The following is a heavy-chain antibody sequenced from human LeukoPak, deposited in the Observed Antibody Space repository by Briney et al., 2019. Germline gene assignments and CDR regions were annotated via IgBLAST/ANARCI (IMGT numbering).Heavy chain of an antibody. D-gene: IGHD2-15*01. Sequence: GGSLRLSCAASGFTFSSYWMHWVRQAPGKGLVWVSRINSDETYTSFADSVKGRFTISRDNAKNTLYLQMNSLRAEDTAVYYCARRYCSGGTCYLGYWGQGTLVTVSS. CDR2: INSDETYT. J-gene: IGHJ4*02. CDR1: GFTFSSYW. CDR3: ARRYCSGGTCYLGY. V-gene: IGHV3-74*01.